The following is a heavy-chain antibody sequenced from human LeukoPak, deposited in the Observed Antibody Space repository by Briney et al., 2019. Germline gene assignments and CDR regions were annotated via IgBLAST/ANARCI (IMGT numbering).Heavy chain of an antibody. CDR1: GDSISSSTYS. CDR2: IYDGGVT. V-gene: IGHV4-39*07. CDR3: ARGPQRGSSQNVWFDP. Sequence: SENLSLTCTVSGDSISSSTYSWGWIRQPPGKGLEWIGNIYDGGVTYYNPSLKSRVTMSVDTSNNQFSLRLTSVTAADTAVYYCARGPQRGSSQNVWFDPWGQGTLVSVSS. D-gene: IGHD1-26*01. J-gene: IGHJ5*02.